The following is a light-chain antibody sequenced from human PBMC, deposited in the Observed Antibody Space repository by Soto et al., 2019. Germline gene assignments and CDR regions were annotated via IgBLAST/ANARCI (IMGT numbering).Light chain of an antibody. V-gene: IGKV1-5*01. CDR1: QSISSW. Sequence: DIQMTQSPSTLSASVGDRVTIPCRASQSISSWLAWYQQKPGKAPNLLIYKASNRAAGVPARFSGSGSGTDFTLTISDVEPEDFAVYYCHQRQSWPRTFGQGTKVDIK. J-gene: IGKJ1*01. CDR3: HQRQSWPRT. CDR2: KAS.